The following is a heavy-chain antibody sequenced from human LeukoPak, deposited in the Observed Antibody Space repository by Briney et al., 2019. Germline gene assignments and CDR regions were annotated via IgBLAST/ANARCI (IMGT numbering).Heavy chain of an antibody. D-gene: IGHD6-13*01. V-gene: IGHV3-53*01. CDR3: TRDTPGIAASVSGG. J-gene: IGHJ4*02. CDR2: IYSGGNT. CDR1: GFTFNNYA. Sequence: GGSLRLSCAASGFTFNNYAMSWVRQAPGKGLEWVALIYSGGNTHYADSVKGRFTISRDNSKNTLYLQMSSLRVEDTAVHYCTRDTPGIAASVSGGWGQGTLVTVSS.